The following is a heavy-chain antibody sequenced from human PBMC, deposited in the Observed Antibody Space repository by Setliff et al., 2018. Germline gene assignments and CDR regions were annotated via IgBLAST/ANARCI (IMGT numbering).Heavy chain of an antibody. CDR2: IYIRGGT. V-gene: IGHV4-61*02. CDR1: GGSITDENSW. J-gene: IGHJ5*02. D-gene: IGHD6-19*01. Sequence: SETLSLTCTVSGGSITDENSWWAWIRQPAGKRPEWLGLIYIRGGTDYNPSLKSRVTISLDTSRNQFSPNLTSVTAADTAVYYCAVDHVTNIAESGYGYTRIDPWGQGIPVTVSS. CDR3: AVDHVTNIAESGYGYTRIDP.